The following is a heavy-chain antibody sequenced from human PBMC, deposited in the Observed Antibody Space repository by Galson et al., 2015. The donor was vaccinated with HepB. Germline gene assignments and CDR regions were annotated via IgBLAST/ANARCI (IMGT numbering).Heavy chain of an antibody. D-gene: IGHD5-18*01. J-gene: IGHJ4*02. CDR1: GGSISSGGYY. Sequence: TLSLTCTVSGGSISSGGYYWSWIRQHPGKGLEWIGYIYYSGSTNYNPSLKSRVTISVDTSKNQFSLKLSSVTAADTAVYYCARAGDVDTAMVPLDYWGQGTLVTVSS. CDR2: IYYSGST. CDR3: ARAGDVDTAMVPLDY. V-gene: IGHV4-30-4*08.